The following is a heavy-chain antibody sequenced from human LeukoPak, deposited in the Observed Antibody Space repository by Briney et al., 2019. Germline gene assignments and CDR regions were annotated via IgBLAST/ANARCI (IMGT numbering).Heavy chain of an antibody. CDR1: GFSFSNYW. CDR3: ARGGAAAARKRGIDY. V-gene: IGHV3-7*01. Sequence: GGSLRLSCAASGFSFSNYWMGWVRQAPGKGLEWVASISENGRAKPYVASVRGRFTISRDNTKNSLYLQMISLRVEDTAVYYCARGGAAAARKRGIDYWGQGTLVTVSS. CDR2: ISENGRAK. J-gene: IGHJ4*02. D-gene: IGHD6-13*01.